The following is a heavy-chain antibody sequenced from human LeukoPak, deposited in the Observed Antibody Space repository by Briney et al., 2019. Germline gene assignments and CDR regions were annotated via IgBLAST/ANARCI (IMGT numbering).Heavy chain of an antibody. J-gene: IGHJ4*02. V-gene: IGHV3-43D*03. CDR2: ISWDGGST. CDR1: GFTFDDYA. Sequence: PGGSLRLSCAASGFTFDDYAMHWVRQAPGKGLEWVSLISWDGGSTYYADSVKGRFTISRDNSKNSLYLQMNSLRAEDTALYYCAKDFYSSGWYFDYWGQGTLVTVSS. CDR3: AKDFYSSGWYFDY. D-gene: IGHD6-19*01.